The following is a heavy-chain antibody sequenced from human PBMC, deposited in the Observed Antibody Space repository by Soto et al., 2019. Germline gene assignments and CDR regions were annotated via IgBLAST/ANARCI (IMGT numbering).Heavy chain of an antibody. CDR3: GHTDPMTTTAFDF. V-gene: IGHV3-72*01. D-gene: IGHD4-17*01. Sequence: EVQVVESGGGLVQPGGSLRLSCEASGFSFSDHYMDWVRQAPGKGLEWVGRTRDKTFRYTTEYAASVEGRFTISRDDSKNSLYQQMNSLKTEDTALYYCGHTDPMTTTAFDFWGQGTMVTVSS. J-gene: IGHJ3*01. CDR2: TRDKTFRYTT. CDR1: GFSFSDHY.